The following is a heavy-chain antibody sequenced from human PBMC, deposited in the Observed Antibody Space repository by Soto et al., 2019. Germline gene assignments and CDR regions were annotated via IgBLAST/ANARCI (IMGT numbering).Heavy chain of an antibody. D-gene: IGHD3-9*01. CDR3: AITYYDILTGYYRYWYFDL. Sequence: QVQLVQSGAEVKKPGSSVKVSCKASGGTFSSYAISWVRQAPGQGLEWMGGIIPIFGTANYAQKFQGRITITADEAQSTAYMELSSLRSEDTAVYYCAITYYDILTGYYRYWYFDLWGRGTLVTVSS. CDR2: IIPIFGTA. V-gene: IGHV1-69*01. CDR1: GGTFSSYA. J-gene: IGHJ2*01.